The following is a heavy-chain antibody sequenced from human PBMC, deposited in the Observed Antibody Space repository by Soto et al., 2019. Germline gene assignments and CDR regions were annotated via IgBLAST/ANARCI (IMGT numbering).Heavy chain of an antibody. J-gene: IGHJ4*02. V-gene: IGHV1-18*01. CDR1: GYTFTSYG. CDR3: ARDWFGIEY. D-gene: IGHD3-16*01. Sequence: QVQLVQSGAEVKKPGASVKVPCKASGYTFTSYGISWVRQAPGQGLEWMGWINAYNGNTHYAQNLQGRVTMTTDTSPSTAYTELRSLRSDDTAVYYCARDWFGIEYWGQGTLVSVSS. CDR2: INAYNGNT.